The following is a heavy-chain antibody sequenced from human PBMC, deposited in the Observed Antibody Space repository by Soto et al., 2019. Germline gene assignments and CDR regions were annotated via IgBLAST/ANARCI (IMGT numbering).Heavy chain of an antibody. CDR3: TRQWLLWGPFDY. D-gene: IGHD3-3*01. Sequence: EVQLVESGGGLVQPGGSLKLSCAASGFTFSDSTIHWVRQASGKGLEWVGRIRGKANTYATSYAASVKGRFSISRDDSKNTAYLQMHSLNTDDTAVYYCTRQWLLWGPFDYWGQGSLVTVSS. J-gene: IGHJ4*02. V-gene: IGHV3-73*01. CDR1: GFTFSDST. CDR2: IRGKANTYAT.